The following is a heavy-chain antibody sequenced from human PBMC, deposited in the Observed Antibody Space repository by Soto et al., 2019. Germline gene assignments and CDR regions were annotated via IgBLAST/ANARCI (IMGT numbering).Heavy chain of an antibody. CDR2: INPSTGTT. D-gene: IGHD2-21*02. V-gene: IGHV1-46*01. CDR1: GYTFTNDY. Sequence: ASVKVSCKASGYTFTNDYMHWVRQAPGQGLEWMGIINPSTGTTSYAQKFQGRVTMTRDTSTSTAYMELRSLRSDDTAVYYCARDLTLNYWGQGTLVTVSS. J-gene: IGHJ4*02. CDR3: ARDLTLNY.